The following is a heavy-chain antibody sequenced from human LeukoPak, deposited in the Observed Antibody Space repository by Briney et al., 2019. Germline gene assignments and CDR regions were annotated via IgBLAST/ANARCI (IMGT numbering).Heavy chain of an antibody. CDR3: ARAHGRYYYGMDV. CDR1: GFTFTSYS. V-gene: IGHV3-23*01. CDR2: ISGGGGST. J-gene: IGHJ6*02. Sequence: PGGSLRLSCAASGFTFTSYSMNWVRQAPGKGLEWVSTISGGGGSTYYADSVKGRFTISRDDSKNTLYLQVNSLRAEDTAVYYCARAHGRYYYGMDVWGQGTTVTVS.